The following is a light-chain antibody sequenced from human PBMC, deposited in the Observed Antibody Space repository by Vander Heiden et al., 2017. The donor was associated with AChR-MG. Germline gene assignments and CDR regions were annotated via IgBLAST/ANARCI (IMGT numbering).Light chain of an antibody. J-gene: IGLJ2*01. CDR1: SSNIGAGYD. Sequence: QSVLTQPPSVSGAPGQRVTTSGTGSSSNIGAGYDVHWYQQLPGTAPKLLIYGNNNRPSGVPDRFSGSKSGTSASLAITGLQAEDEEDYYCQSYDSSLSVVFGGGTKLTVL. CDR3: QSYDSSLSVV. V-gene: IGLV1-40*01. CDR2: GNN.